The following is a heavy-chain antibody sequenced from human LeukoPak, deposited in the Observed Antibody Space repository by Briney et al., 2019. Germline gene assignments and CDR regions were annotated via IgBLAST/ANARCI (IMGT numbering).Heavy chain of an antibody. CDR3: ASVAYCGGDCYSNY. D-gene: IGHD2-21*02. CDR2: ISYDGSNK. V-gene: IGHV3-30*03. J-gene: IGHJ4*02. Sequence: GGSLRLACAASGFTFSSYGMHWVRQAPGKGLEWVAVISYDGSNKYYADSVKGRFTISRDNSKNTLYLQMNSLRAEDTAVYYCASVAYCGGDCYSNYWGQGTLVTVSS. CDR1: GFTFSSYG.